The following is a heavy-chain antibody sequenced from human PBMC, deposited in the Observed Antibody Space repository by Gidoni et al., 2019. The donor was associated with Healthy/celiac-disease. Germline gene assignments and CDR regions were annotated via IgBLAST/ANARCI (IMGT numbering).Heavy chain of an antibody. CDR3: ASGGGYRWLYSSYYYGMDV. V-gene: IGHV3-7*01. CDR1: GFTFSSYW. CDR2: IKQDGSEK. J-gene: IGHJ6*02. D-gene: IGHD3-16*02. Sequence: EVQLVASGGGLVQPGGSLRLSCAASGFTFSSYWMSWVRQAPGKGLEWVANIKQDGSEKYYVDSVKGRFTISRDNAKNSLYLQMNSLRAEDTAVYYCASGGGYRWLYSSYYYGMDVWGQGTTVTVSS.